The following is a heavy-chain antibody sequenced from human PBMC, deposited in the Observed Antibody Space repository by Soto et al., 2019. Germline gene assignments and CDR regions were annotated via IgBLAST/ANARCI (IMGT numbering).Heavy chain of an antibody. D-gene: IGHD2-15*01. CDR1: GGTFSSYA. CDR3: ARDRGCGSGGSCRTGYYYGMDV. Sequence: GASVKVSCKASGGTFSSYAISWVRQAPGQGLEWMGGIIPIFGTANYAQKFQGRVTITADESTSTAYMELSSLRSEDTAVYYCARDRGCGSGGSCRTGYYYGMDVWGQGTTVTVSS. J-gene: IGHJ6*02. V-gene: IGHV1-69*13. CDR2: IIPIFGTA.